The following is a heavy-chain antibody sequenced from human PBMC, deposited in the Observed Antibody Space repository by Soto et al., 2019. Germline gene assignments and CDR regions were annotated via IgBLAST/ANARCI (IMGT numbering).Heavy chain of an antibody. J-gene: IGHJ5*02. D-gene: IGHD2-2*01. CDR2: INHSGST. Sequence: SETLSLTCAVYGGSFSGYYWSWIRQPPGKGLEWIGEINHSGSTNYNPSLKSRVTISVDTSKNQFSLKLSSVTAADTAVYYCARGLGYCSSTSCLQNWFDPWGQGTLVTVSS. V-gene: IGHV4-34*01. CDR1: GGSFSGYY. CDR3: ARGLGYCSSTSCLQNWFDP.